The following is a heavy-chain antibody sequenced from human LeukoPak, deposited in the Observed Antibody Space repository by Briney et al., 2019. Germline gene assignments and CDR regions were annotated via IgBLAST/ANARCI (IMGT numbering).Heavy chain of an antibody. Sequence: GGSLRLSCVASGFTFSTFAMYWLRQAPGKGLEWVSAIGANVGSTSYADSVRGRFTISRDNSRNTLYLQMSSLRTDDTATYYCTKSTDYWYYGMDVGAQGTTVTVSS. CDR1: GFTFSTFA. CDR3: TKSTDYWYYGMDV. J-gene: IGHJ6*02. CDR2: IGANVGST. V-gene: IGHV3-23*01. D-gene: IGHD2-8*02.